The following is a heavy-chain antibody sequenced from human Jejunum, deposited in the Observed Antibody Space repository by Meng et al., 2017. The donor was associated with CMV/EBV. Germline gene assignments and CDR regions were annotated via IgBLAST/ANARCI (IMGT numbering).Heavy chain of an antibody. CDR3: AREGAVAGLDLDY. CDR1: GYTFINFV. V-gene: IGHV1-3*01. D-gene: IGHD6-19*01. J-gene: IGHJ4*02. CDR2: INADTGNT. Sequence: QVQLVQSGAVVKKPGASVRVSCQASGYTFINFVMHWCRQAPGQRLEWMGWINADTGNTRYSQNFQGRLTFTRDTSASTTHMELSSLRSEDTAVYYCAREGAVAGLDLDYWGQGTLVTVSS.